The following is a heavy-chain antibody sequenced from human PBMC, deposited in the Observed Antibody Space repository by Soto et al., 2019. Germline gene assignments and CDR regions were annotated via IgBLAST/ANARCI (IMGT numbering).Heavy chain of an antibody. J-gene: IGHJ4*02. CDR3: ARDTFHLIAVASFDC. CDR1: GWTFTSYG. V-gene: IGHV1-18*04. D-gene: IGHD6-19*01. CDR2: ISAYNGNT. Sequence: ASVKVSCKASGWTFTSYGISWVRQAPGQGLEWMGWISAYNGNTNYAQKLQGRVTMTPDTSTSTAYMELRSLRSDDTAVYYCARDTFHLIAVASFDCWGQGTLVTVSS.